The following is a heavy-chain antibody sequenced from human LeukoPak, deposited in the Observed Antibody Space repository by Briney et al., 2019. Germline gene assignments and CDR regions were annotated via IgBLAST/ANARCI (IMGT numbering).Heavy chain of an antibody. Sequence: GGSLRLSCAASGFTFTTYWMGWVRQAPGKGLEWVSSISSSSSYIYYADSVKGRFTISRDNAKNSLYLQMNSLRAEDTAVYYCASRRGYSYGYSFSGDYWGQGTLVTVSS. V-gene: IGHV3-21*01. CDR2: ISSSSSYI. D-gene: IGHD5-18*01. CDR3: ASRRGYSYGYSFSGDY. CDR1: GFTFTTYW. J-gene: IGHJ4*02.